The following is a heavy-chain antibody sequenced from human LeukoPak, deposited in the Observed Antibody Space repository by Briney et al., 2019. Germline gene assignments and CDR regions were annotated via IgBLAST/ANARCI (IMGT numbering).Heavy chain of an antibody. CDR3: ASYRSGWAFDH. CDR2: VKSKIDGETI. Sequence: GGSLRLSCAASGFTFGYSCMTWVRQAPGKGLEWVARVKSKIDGETIDYTAPVKGRFTISRDDSKDTLYLQMDSLRTEDTAVYYCASYRSGWAFDHWGQGTLVTVSS. CDR1: GFTFGYSC. J-gene: IGHJ4*02. D-gene: IGHD6-19*01. V-gene: IGHV3-15*01.